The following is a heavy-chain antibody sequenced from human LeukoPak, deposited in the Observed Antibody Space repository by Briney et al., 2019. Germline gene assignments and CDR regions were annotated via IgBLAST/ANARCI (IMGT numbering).Heavy chain of an antibody. CDR3: ARAVIVVAAATQRNWFDP. J-gene: IGHJ5*02. D-gene: IGHD2-15*01. CDR2: IYYSGST. CDR1: GGSISSSSYY. Sequence: SETLSLTCTVSGGSISSSSYYWGWIRQPPGKGLEWIGNIYYSGSTYYNPSLKSRVTISVDTSKNQFSLKLSSVTAADTAIYYCARAVIVVAAATQRNWFDPWGQGTLVTVSS. V-gene: IGHV4-39*01.